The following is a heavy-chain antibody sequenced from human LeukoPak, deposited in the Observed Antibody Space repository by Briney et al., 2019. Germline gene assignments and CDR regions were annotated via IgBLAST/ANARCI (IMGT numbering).Heavy chain of an antibody. CDR1: GFTFSSYS. Sequence: PGGSLRLSCAASGFTFSSYSMNWVRQAPGKGLEWVSSISSSSSYIYYADSVKGRFTISRDNAKNSLYLQMNSLRAEDTAVYYCARADNHVLRFLEWLGGFDYWGQGTLVTVSS. CDR2: ISSSSSYI. CDR3: ARADNHVLRFLEWLGGFDY. V-gene: IGHV3-21*01. J-gene: IGHJ4*02. D-gene: IGHD3-3*01.